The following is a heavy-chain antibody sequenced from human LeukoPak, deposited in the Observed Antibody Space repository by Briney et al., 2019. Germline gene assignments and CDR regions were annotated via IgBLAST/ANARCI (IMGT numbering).Heavy chain of an antibody. CDR1: GFTFSGSA. V-gene: IGHV3-73*01. Sequence: PGGSLRLSCAASGFTFSGSAMHWVRQASGKGLEWVGRIRSKANSYATAYAASVKGRFTISRDDSKNTAYLQMNSLKTEDTAVYYCTSVFSGSGTRNYSMDVWGKGTTVTVSS. D-gene: IGHD3-10*01. CDR3: TSVFSGSGTRNYSMDV. J-gene: IGHJ6*03. CDR2: IRSKANSYAT.